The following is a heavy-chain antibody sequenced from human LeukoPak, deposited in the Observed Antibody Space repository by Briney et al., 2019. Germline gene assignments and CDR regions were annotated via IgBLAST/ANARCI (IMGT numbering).Heavy chain of an antibody. CDR3: ARTGGYNYVFDY. Sequence: SETLSLTCTVSGGSISSYYWSWIRQPPGKGLEWIGYIYYSGSTNYNPSLKSRVTISVDTSKNQFSLKLSSVTAADTAVYYCARTGGYNYVFDYWGQGTLVTVSS. J-gene: IGHJ4*02. D-gene: IGHD5-12*01. CDR1: GGSISSYY. CDR2: IYYSGST. V-gene: IGHV4-59*01.